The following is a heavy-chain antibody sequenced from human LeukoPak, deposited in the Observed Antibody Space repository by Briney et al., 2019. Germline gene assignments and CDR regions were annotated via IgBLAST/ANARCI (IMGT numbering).Heavy chain of an antibody. CDR3: ARDPRVYYDFDYYGMDV. V-gene: IGHV3-33*01. CDR1: GFTFSNYD. J-gene: IGHJ6*02. D-gene: IGHD3-3*01. CDR2: IWYDGSNK. Sequence: GGSLRLSCAVSGFTFSNYDMHWVRQAPGKGLEWVAVIWYDGSNKYYADSVKGRFTISRDNAKNSLYLQMNSLRAEDTAVYYCARDPRVYYDFDYYGMDVWGQGTTVTVSS.